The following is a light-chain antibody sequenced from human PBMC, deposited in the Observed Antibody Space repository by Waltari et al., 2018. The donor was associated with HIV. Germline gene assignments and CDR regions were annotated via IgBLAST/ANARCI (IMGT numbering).Light chain of an antibody. CDR1: SSDVGGYNY. V-gene: IGLV2-11*01. CDR2: DVS. Sequence: PASVSGSPGQSVTISCTGTSSDVGGYNYVSWYQQHPGKAPKLMIYDVSNRPSGVPDRFSGSKSGNTASLTISGLQAEDEADYYCCSYAGTYTWVFGGGTKLTVL. J-gene: IGLJ3*02. CDR3: CSYAGTYTWV.